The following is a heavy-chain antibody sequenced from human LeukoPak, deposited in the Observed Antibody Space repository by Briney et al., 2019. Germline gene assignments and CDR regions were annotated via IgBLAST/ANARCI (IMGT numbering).Heavy chain of an antibody. J-gene: IGHJ4*02. CDR1: GVTFSNYA. CDR3: AKGVLSPVIVPFDF. D-gene: IGHD2/OR15-2a*01. V-gene: IGHV3-23*01. CDR2: ISTSGGST. Sequence: AGGSLRLSCAASGVTFSNYAVTWVRQAPGKGLEWVSAISTSGGSTFYADSVKGRFTISRDNSKNTVYLQMNSLRAEDTAVYYCAKGVLSPVIVPFDFWGQGTLVTVSS.